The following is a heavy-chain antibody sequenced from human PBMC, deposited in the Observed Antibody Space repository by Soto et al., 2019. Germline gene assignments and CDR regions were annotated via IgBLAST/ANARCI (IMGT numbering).Heavy chain of an antibody. D-gene: IGHD3-16*02. V-gene: IGHV3-23*01. Sequence: EVQLLESGGGLVQPGGSLRLSCAASGFTFSSYAMSWVRQAPGKGLEWVSAISGSGGSTYYADSVKGRFTISRDNSKNTLYLQMNSLSAEDTAVYYCAKGHSGFGGVIVGDFDYWGQGTLVTVSS. CDR2: ISGSGGST. CDR1: GFTFSSYA. CDR3: AKGHSGFGGVIVGDFDY. J-gene: IGHJ4*02.